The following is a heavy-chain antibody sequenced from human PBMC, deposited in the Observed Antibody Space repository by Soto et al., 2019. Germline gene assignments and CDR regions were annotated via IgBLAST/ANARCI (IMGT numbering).Heavy chain of an antibody. CDR2: INHSGST. D-gene: IGHD3-10*01. V-gene: IGHV4-34*01. CDR1: GGSFSGYY. Sequence: PSETLSLTCAVYGGSFSGYYWSWIRQPPGKGLEWIGEINHSGSTNYNPSLKSRVTISVDTSKNQFSLKLSSVTAADTVVYYCARGRAYYYGSGSRYFDPWGQGTLVTVS. CDR3: ARGRAYYYGSGSRYFDP. J-gene: IGHJ5*02.